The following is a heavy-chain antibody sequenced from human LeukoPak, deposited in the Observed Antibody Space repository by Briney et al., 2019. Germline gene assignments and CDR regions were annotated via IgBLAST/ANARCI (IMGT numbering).Heavy chain of an antibody. CDR1: GYTFTSCG. Sequence: ASVKVSCKASGYTFTSCGISWVRQAPGQGLEWMGWISANDGNTDYPQKLQGRVTMTTDTSTSTAYMELRSLGSDDTAVYYCARESHVTREDYWGQGALVTVSS. V-gene: IGHV1-18*01. D-gene: IGHD3-10*01. CDR3: ARESHVTREDY. CDR2: ISANDGNT. J-gene: IGHJ4*02.